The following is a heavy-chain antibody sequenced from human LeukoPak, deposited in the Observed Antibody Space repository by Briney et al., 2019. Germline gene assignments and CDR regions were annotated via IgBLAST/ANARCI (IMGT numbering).Heavy chain of an antibody. Sequence: PSQTLSLTCTVSGGSISSGSYYWNWIRQPPGKGLEWIGDINHSGSTNYNPSLKSRVTISVDTSKNWFSLRLSSVTAADTAIYYCARTKPRLAVARAFDIWGQGTMVTVSS. J-gene: IGHJ3*02. CDR1: GGSISSGSYY. D-gene: IGHD6-19*01. CDR3: ARTKPRLAVARAFDI. V-gene: IGHV4-39*07. CDR2: INHSGST.